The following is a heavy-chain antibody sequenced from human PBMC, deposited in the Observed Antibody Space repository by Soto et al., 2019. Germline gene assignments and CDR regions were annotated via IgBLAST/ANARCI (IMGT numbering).Heavy chain of an antibody. D-gene: IGHD6-13*01. J-gene: IGHJ4*02. Sequence: QVQLVESGGGVVQPGRSLRLSCAASGFTFSSYGMHWVRQAPGKGLEWVAVISYEGSNKYYADSVKGRFTISRDNSKNTLYLQMNSLRAEDTAVYYCAKERYSSRSPDFDYWGQGTLVTVSS. CDR1: GFTFSSYG. V-gene: IGHV3-30*18. CDR3: AKERYSSRSPDFDY. CDR2: ISYEGSNK.